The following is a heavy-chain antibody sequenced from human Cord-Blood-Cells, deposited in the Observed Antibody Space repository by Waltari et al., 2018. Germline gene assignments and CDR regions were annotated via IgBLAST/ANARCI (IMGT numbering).Heavy chain of an antibody. Sequence: QVQLVQSGAEVKKPGAPVKVSCKASGYTLTELSMHWVRQAPGNALEWMGGFDPEDGETIYAQKFQGRVTMTEDTSTDTAYMELSSLRSEDTAVYYCATAPYYGSGSYGFGYFDLWGRGTLVTVSS. V-gene: IGHV1-24*01. J-gene: IGHJ2*01. CDR2: FDPEDGET. CDR1: GYTLTELS. D-gene: IGHD3-10*01. CDR3: ATAPYYGSGSYGFGYFDL.